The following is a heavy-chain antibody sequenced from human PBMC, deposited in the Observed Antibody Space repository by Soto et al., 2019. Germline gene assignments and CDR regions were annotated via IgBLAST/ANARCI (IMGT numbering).Heavy chain of an antibody. CDR2: IYYSGST. Sequence: PXXTLSLTCTVSGGSVSSGCYYWSWIRQHPGKGLEWIWYIYYSGSTYYNPSLKSRVTISVDTSKNQFSLKLSYVTAADTAVYYCATLSGYSSGWRFDYWGQGTLVTVSS. D-gene: IGHD6-19*01. V-gene: IGHV4-31*03. CDR3: ATLSGYSSGWRFDY. J-gene: IGHJ4*02. CDR1: GGSVSSGCYY.